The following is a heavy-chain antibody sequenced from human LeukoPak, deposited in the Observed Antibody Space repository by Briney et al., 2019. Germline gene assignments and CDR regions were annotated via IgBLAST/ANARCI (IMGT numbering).Heavy chain of an antibody. CDR3: ARAHGPQWAFDI. D-gene: IGHD6-19*01. V-gene: IGHV7-4-1*02. J-gene: IGHJ3*02. CDR2: INTNTANP. Sequence: GRSLRLSCAASGFTFSSYAMNWVRQAPGQGLEWMGWINTNTANPTYAQGFTGRFVFSLDTSVSTAYLQISSLKAEDTAVYYCARAHGPQWAFDIWGQGTAVTVSS. CDR1: GFTFSSYA.